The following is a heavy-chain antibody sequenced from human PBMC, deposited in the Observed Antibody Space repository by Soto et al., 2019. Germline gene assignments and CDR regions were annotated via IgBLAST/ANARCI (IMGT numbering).Heavy chain of an antibody. V-gene: IGHV3-23*01. D-gene: IGHD2-2*01. J-gene: IGHJ6*02. CDR2: ISGSGGST. CDR3: ATRSTSLPGALKRNYYYYGMDV. Sequence: PGGSLRLSCAASGFTFSSYAMSWVRQAPGKGLEWVSAISGSGGSTYYADSVKGRFTISRDNSKNTLYLQMNSLRAEDTAVYYCATRSTSLPGALKRNYYYYGMDVWGQGTSVTVSS. CDR1: GFTFSSYA.